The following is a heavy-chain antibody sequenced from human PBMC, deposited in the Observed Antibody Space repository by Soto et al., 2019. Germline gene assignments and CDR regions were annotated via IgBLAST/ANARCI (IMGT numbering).Heavy chain of an antibody. Sequence: QVPLVQFGAEVKKPGASVKVSCKASGYTFTSYDINWVRQATGHGLEWMGWMNPNNVNTGYAQKFQGRVTMTKNTSISTAYMELSNLRSEDTAVYYCARGYADPSKYYYYMDVWGKGTTVTVSS. D-gene: IGHD2-8*01. V-gene: IGHV1-8*01. CDR1: GYTFTSYD. CDR3: ARGYADPSKYYYYMDV. CDR2: MNPNNVNT. J-gene: IGHJ6*03.